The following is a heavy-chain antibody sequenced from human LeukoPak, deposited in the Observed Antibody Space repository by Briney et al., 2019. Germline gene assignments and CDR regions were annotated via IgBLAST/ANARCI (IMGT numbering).Heavy chain of an antibody. J-gene: IGHJ2*01. V-gene: IGHV3-74*01. CDR1: GFTFSSYD. CDR3: ARENIVGATSWYFDL. D-gene: IGHD1-26*01. CDR2: INSDGSST. Sequence: GGSLRLSCVASGFTFSSYDMHWVRQAPGKGLVWVSRINSDGSSTSYADSVKGRFIISRDNAKNTLYLQMNSLRAEDTAVYYCARENIVGATSWYFDLWGRGTLVTVSS.